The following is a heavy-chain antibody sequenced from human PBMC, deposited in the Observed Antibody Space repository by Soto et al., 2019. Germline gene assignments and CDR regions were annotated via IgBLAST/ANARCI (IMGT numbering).Heavy chain of an antibody. D-gene: IGHD2-21*02. V-gene: IGHV1-69*13. CDR1: GGSFSKFA. CDR3: ARDDATHCGDDCYRYFYYGMDA. CDR2: IIPTLGTT. Sequence: ASVKVSCKASGGSFSKFAINWVRQAPGQGLEWMGGIIPTLGTTDYAHKFQGRVTITADEATRTAYMELSGLRSEDTAVYYCARDDATHCGDDCYRYFYYGMDAWGQGTTVTVS. J-gene: IGHJ6*02.